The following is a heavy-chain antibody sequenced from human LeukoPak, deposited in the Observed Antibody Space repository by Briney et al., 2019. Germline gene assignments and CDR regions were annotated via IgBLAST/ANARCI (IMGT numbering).Heavy chain of an antibody. D-gene: IGHD3-10*01. Sequence: GGSLRLSCAAFGFTFSSYGMHWVRQAPGKGLEWVAFIRYDGSNKYYADSVKGRFTISRDNSKNTLYLQMNSLRAEDTAVYYCAKDPLGVPSHFDYWGQGTLVTVSS. J-gene: IGHJ4*02. V-gene: IGHV3-30*02. CDR2: IRYDGSNK. CDR1: GFTFSSYG. CDR3: AKDPLGVPSHFDY.